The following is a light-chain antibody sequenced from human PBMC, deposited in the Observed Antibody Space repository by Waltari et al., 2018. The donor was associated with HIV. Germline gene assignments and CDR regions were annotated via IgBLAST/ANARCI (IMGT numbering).Light chain of an antibody. CDR1: TSHIGAGHE. J-gene: IGLJ3*02. CDR2: SNP. Sequence: QSVLTQPPSVSGAPGQSVSLSTAGQTSHIGAGHEVHLYLQLPGSAPTPLIPSNPERPSGIPDRFSGARSGASASLAITGLQVEDEGDYYCQSYDGTLSVWVFGGGTKLTVL. CDR3: QSYDGTLSVWV. V-gene: IGLV1-40*01.